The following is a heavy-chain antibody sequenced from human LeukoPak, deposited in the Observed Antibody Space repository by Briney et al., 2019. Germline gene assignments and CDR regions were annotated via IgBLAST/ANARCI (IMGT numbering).Heavy chain of an antibody. Sequence: GGSLRLSCAASGFTFRNYAMTWVRQAPGKGLEWVSTIPSSGNGTYYADSVKGRFTIPRDNSKNIVYLQIDSLRADDAAVYYRERSTSGAFDFWDQGTLVTVSS. CDR1: GFTFRNYA. CDR2: IPSSGNGT. J-gene: IGHJ4*02. V-gene: IGHV3-23*01. CDR3: ERSTSGAFDF. D-gene: IGHD5-12*01.